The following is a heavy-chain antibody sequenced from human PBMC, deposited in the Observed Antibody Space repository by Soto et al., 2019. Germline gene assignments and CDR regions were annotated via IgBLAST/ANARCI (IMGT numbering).Heavy chain of an antibody. Sequence: GGSLRLSCAASGFTFSSYSMNWVRQAPGKGLEWVSYISSSSTIYYADSVKGRFTISRDNAKNSLYLQMNSLRDEDTAVYYCARGQAYYDILTGYYFDYWGQGTLVTVSS. J-gene: IGHJ4*02. D-gene: IGHD3-9*01. V-gene: IGHV3-48*02. CDR3: ARGQAYYDILTGYYFDY. CDR2: ISSSSTI. CDR1: GFTFSSYS.